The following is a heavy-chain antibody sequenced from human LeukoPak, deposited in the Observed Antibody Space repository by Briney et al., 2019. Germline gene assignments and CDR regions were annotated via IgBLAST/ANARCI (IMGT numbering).Heavy chain of an antibody. D-gene: IGHD2-15*01. CDR2: IYTSGST. J-gene: IGHJ4*02. Sequence: SETMSLTCTVSGGSISSYYWSWIRQPAGKGLEWIGRIYTSGSTNYNPSLKSRVTMSVDTSKNQFSLKLSSVTAADTAVYYCARERGLYCSGGSCYLYYFDYWGQGTLVTVSS. CDR1: GGSISSYY. CDR3: ARERGLYCSGGSCYLYYFDY. V-gene: IGHV4-4*07.